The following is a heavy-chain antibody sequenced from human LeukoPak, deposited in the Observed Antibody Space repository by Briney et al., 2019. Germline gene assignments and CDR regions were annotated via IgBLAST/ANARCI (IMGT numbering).Heavy chain of an antibody. J-gene: IGHJ6*03. CDR2: ISSSGGST. CDR3: AIVNYDSSGYYSDYYYYMDV. Sequence: GGSLRLSCAASGFTLSSYAMRWVRQAPGKGLQWVSGISSSGGSTYYVDSVKGRFTISTDNSKNTLYLQMNSLRAEDTAVYYCAIVNYDSSGYYSDYYYYMDVWGKGTTVTISS. V-gene: IGHV3-23*01. CDR1: GFTLSSYA. D-gene: IGHD3-22*01.